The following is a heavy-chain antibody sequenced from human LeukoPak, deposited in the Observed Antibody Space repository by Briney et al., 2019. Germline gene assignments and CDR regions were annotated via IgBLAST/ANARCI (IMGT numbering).Heavy chain of an antibody. D-gene: IGHD5-18*01. V-gene: IGHV1-69*13. CDR3: ARDISGGIQLRYNWFDP. Sequence: SVKVSCKASGGTFSSYTISWVRQAPGQGLEWMGGIIPIFGTANYAQKFQGRVTITADESTSTAYMELSSLRSEDTAVYYCARDISGGIQLRYNWFDPWGQGTLVTVSS. CDR2: IIPIFGTA. J-gene: IGHJ5*02. CDR1: GGTFSSYT.